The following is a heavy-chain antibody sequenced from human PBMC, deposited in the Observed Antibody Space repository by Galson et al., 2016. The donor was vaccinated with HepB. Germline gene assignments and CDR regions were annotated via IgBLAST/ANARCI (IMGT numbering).Heavy chain of an antibody. J-gene: IGHJ6*02. CDR1: GFTFSDAW. V-gene: IGHV3-15*01. D-gene: IGHD2-2*01. CDR2: IKSKTAGGTR. CDR3: TTSHPRDTVVVPAAIHYYYYGLDV. Sequence: SLRLSCAASGFTFSDAWMTWVRQAPGEGLEWVGRIKSKTAGGTRDYAAPVKGRFTISRDDSKSTLYLQMNSLKTEDTAVYYCTTSHPRDTVVVPAAIHYYYYGLDVWGQGTTVTVSS.